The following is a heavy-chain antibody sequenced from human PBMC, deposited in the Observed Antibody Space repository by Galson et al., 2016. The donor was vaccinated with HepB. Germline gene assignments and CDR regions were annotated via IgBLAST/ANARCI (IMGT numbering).Heavy chain of an antibody. CDR2: IWHDGSNK. V-gene: IGHV3-33*01. Sequence: SLRLSCAASGFTFSAYGMHWVRQAPGKGLEWVAVIWHDGSNKYYADSVKGRFTISRDNSKNTVYLQMNSLRADDTAVYYCARDRGVYVYYSYGMDVWGQGTTVAVSS. J-gene: IGHJ6*02. D-gene: IGHD2-8*01. CDR1: GFTFSAYG. CDR3: ARDRGVYVYYSYGMDV.